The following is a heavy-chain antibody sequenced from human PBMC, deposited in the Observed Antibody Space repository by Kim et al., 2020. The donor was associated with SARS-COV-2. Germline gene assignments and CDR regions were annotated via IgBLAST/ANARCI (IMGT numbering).Heavy chain of an antibody. CDR3: ARCEEANREGFGELYSVDAFDI. Sequence: SVKVSCKASGGTFSSYAISWVRQAPGQGLEWMGGIIPIFGTANYAQKFQGRVTITADESTSTAYMELSSLRSEDTAVYYCARCEEANREGFGELYSVDAFDIWGQGTMVTVSS. V-gene: IGHV1-69*13. D-gene: IGHD3-10*01. J-gene: IGHJ3*02. CDR1: GGTFSSYA. CDR2: IIPIFGTA.